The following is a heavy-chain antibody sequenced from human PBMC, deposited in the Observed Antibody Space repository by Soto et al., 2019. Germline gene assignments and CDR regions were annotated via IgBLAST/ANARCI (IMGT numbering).Heavy chain of an antibody. CDR3: AKLSSSRDFDY. Sequence: EVQLLESGGGLVQPGGSLRLSCAASGFTFSSYSMSWVRQAPGTGLEWVSGFRTGGDDATTYYADSGKGRFTISRDNSKNTLYQQMNSLRAEDTGLYYCAKLSSSRDFDYWGQGPLVTVSS. CDR1: GFTFSSYS. D-gene: IGHD6-6*01. CDR2: FRTGGDDATT. J-gene: IGHJ4*02. V-gene: IGHV3-23*01.